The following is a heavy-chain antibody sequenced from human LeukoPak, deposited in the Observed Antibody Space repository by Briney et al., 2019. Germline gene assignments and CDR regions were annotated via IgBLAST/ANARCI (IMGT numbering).Heavy chain of an antibody. V-gene: IGHV3-21*01. CDR1: GFTFSSYS. CDR3: ANLDYYDSSGLIDP. J-gene: IGHJ5*02. Sequence: GGSLRLSCGASGFTFSSYSLNWVRQAPGKGLEWVSSISSSSTYIYYADSVKGRFTISRDNAKSSLYLQMNSLRAEDTAVYFCANLDYYDSSGLIDPWGQGTLVTVSS. CDR2: ISSSSTYI. D-gene: IGHD3-22*01.